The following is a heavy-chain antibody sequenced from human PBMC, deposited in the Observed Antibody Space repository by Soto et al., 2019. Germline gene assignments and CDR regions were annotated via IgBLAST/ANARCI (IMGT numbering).Heavy chain of an antibody. CDR2: IDPSDSYT. D-gene: IGHD1-26*01. J-gene: IGHJ6*02. CDR1: GYSFTSYW. Sequence: PGVSLKISCKIAGYSFTSYWISWVRQRPGKGLEWMGRIDPSDSYTNYSPSFQGHVTISADKSISTAYLQWSSLKASDTAMYYCASQGSGSYYSHYYGMDVWGQGTTVTVSS. CDR3: ASQGSGSYYSHYYGMDV. V-gene: IGHV5-10-1*01.